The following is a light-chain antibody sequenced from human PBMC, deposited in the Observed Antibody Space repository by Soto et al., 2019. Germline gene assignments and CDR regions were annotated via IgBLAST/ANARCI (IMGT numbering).Light chain of an antibody. CDR2: GAS. V-gene: IGKV3-20*01. J-gene: IGKJ5*01. CDR1: QSVTTNY. CDR3: QQQGRSWIT. Sequence: EIILTQSPDTLSLSPGERATLSCRASQSVTTNYLAWYHQKRGQSPRLLIYGASTRATGIPDRFSGSGSGTDFTLTISRLEPEDFAVYYCQQQGRSWITFGQGTRLEI.